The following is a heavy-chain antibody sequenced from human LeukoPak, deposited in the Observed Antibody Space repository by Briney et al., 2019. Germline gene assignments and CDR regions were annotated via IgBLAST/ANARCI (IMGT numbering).Heavy chain of an antibody. CDR3: ARHITMVRGVIKRPDWFFDL. CDR2: ISGSGGST. V-gene: IGHV3-23*01. J-gene: IGHJ2*01. D-gene: IGHD3-10*01. Sequence: GGSLRLSCAASGFTFSSYAMSWVRQAPGKGLEWVSGISGSGGSTYYADSVKGRFTISRDNSKNTLYLQTNSLRAEDTAVYYCARHITMVRGVIKRPDWFFDLWGRGTLVTVSS. CDR1: GFTFSSYA.